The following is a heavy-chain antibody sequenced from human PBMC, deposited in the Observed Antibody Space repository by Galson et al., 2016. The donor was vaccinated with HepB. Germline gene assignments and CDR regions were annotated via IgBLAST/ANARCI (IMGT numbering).Heavy chain of an antibody. V-gene: IGHV3-23*01. CDR2: ISGSGDNT. CDR1: GFTLSSYA. D-gene: IGHD5/OR15-5a*01. J-gene: IGHJ5*02. Sequence: SPRHSCAASGFTLSSYAMSRFPQAPGKGLEWVSAISGSGDNTYYADSVKGRFTIARDNSKKTLYLQMNSLRAEDTAVYYRAKDRVYAAVNWFDPWGQGTLVTVSS. CDR3: AKDRVYAAVNWFDP.